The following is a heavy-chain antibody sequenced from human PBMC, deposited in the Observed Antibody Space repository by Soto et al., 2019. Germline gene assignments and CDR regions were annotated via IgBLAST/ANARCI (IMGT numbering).Heavy chain of an antibody. J-gene: IGHJ4*02. CDR2: ISSGGSTI. Sequence: GGSLRLSCAASGLTFSDYSMNWVRQAPGKGLEWVSYISSGGSTIYYADSVKGRFTISRDNAKNSLYLQMNSLRDEDTAVYYCARDLRIAVAGTDFNGKDSDYWGQGTLVTVSS. D-gene: IGHD6-19*01. CDR3: ARDLRIAVAGTDFNGKDSDY. CDR1: GLTFSDYS. V-gene: IGHV3-48*02.